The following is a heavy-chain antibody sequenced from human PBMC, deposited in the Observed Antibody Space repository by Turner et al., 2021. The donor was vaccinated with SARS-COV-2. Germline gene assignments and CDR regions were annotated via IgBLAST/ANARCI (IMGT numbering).Heavy chain of an antibody. Sequence: EVQLVESGGGLVQPGGSLRLSCTASGFTFSNYWMSWVRQAPGKGLEWVSYISDSSSAIFYADSVKGRFTISRDNAKNSLYLQMNSLRDEDTAVYYCARSKIADYWGQGTLVTVSS. V-gene: IGHV3-48*02. J-gene: IGHJ4*02. CDR1: GFTFSNYW. CDR3: ARSKIADY. CDR2: ISDSSSAI. D-gene: IGHD2-21*01.